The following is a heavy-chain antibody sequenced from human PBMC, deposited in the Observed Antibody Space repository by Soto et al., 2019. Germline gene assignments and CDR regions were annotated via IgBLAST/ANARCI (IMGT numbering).Heavy chain of an antibody. CDR3: ARDRRDIVVVVAATLYYYYMDV. Sequence: EVQLVESGGGLVQRGGSLRLSCAASGFTVSSNYMSWVRQAPGKGLEWVSVLYSGGSTYYADSVKGRFTISRDNSKNTLYLQMNSLRAEDTAVYYCARDRRDIVVVVAATLYYYYMDVWGKGTTVTVSS. D-gene: IGHD2-15*01. V-gene: IGHV3-66*01. CDR1: GFTVSSNY. J-gene: IGHJ6*03. CDR2: LYSGGST.